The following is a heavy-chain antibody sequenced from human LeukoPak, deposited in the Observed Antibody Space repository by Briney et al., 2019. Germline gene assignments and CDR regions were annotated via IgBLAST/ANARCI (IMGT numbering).Heavy chain of an antibody. CDR1: GFTFSSYA. D-gene: IGHD3-10*01. CDR2: ISSNGGST. J-gene: IGHJ4*02. CDR3: ARMTLYGSGTVD. V-gene: IGHV3-64*02. Sequence: GGSLRLSCAASGFTFSSYAMHWVRQAPGKDGEYVSGISSNGGSTYYAGSVKGRFTISRDNSKNTVNLQMGSLRIEDTAVYHCARMTLYGSGTVDWGQGILVTVSS.